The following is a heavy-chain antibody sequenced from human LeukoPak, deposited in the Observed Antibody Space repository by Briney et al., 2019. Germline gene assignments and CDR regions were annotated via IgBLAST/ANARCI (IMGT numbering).Heavy chain of an antibody. CDR3: ARQGRFLEWLLFGYFDY. J-gene: IGHJ4*02. D-gene: IGHD3-3*01. CDR1: GGSISSSSYY. Sequence: PSETLSLTCTVSGGSISSSSYYWGWIRQPPGKGLEWIGSIYYSGSTYYNPSLKSRVTISVDTSKNQFSLKLSSVTAADTAVYYCARQGRFLEWLLFGYFDYWGQGALVTVSS. CDR2: IYYSGST. V-gene: IGHV4-39*01.